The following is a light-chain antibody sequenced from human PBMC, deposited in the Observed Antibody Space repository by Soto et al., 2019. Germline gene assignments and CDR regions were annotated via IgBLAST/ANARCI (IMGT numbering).Light chain of an antibody. CDR2: DVS. CDR1: SSDVGGYNY. Sequence: QSALTQTASVSGSPGQSITISCTGTSSDVGGYNYVSWYQQHPGKAPKLVIYDVSNRHSGVSNRFSGSKSGNTASLTISGLQAEDEAYYYCSSYTSSSTPYDFGTGTKVTVL. V-gene: IGLV2-14*01. J-gene: IGLJ1*01. CDR3: SSYTSSSTPYD.